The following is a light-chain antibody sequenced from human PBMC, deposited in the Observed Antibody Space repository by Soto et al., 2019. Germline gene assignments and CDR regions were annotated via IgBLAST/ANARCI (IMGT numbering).Light chain of an antibody. CDR3: QEYIQWPPGM. J-gene: IGLJ3*02. Sequence: QSVLTQPASVSGSPGQSITISCTGTSSDVGAYNYVSWYQHHPGKVPKLLIYEVTNRPSGVSDRFSGSKSGNTASLTISGLQAEDEADYYCQEYIQWPPGMFGPGTK. CDR1: SSDVGAYNY. V-gene: IGLV2-14*01. CDR2: EVT.